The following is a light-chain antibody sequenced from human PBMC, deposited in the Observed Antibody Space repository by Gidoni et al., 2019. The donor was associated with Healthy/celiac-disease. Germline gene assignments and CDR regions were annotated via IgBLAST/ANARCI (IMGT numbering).Light chain of an antibody. CDR3: QQYNTWPL. V-gene: IGKV3-15*01. Sequence: EIGMTQSPATRSVSPGERATPSCRASQSGSSNWAWYQQKPGQAPRLLIYGASTRATGIPARFSGSGSGTAFTLTIRSLQSEAFSVYYCQQYNTWPLFGGGTKVEIK. CDR2: GAS. CDR1: QSGSSN. J-gene: IGKJ4*01.